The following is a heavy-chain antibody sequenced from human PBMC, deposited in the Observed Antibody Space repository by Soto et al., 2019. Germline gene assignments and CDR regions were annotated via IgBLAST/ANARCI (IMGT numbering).Heavy chain of an antibody. V-gene: IGHV1-46*01. CDR3: AREENCRGGNCDSEYFHH. D-gene: IGHD2-15*01. CDR1: GYIFTAYS. Sequence: QVQLVQSGAEVKKPGASVKVSCKTSGYIFTAYSMHWVRQAPGQGLEWMGVVNPSGGSAHYAQSFEGRVTLPRDTSTSTFYMELSSLRSEDTAVYYCAREENCRGGNCDSEYFHHWGQGTLVTDSS. J-gene: IGHJ1*01. CDR2: VNPSGGSA.